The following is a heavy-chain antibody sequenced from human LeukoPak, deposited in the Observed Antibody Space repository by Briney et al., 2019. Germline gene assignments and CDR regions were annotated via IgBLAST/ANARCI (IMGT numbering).Heavy chain of an antibody. CDR1: GFTFSSYA. CDR3: AKPSYGDPLDAFDI. CDR2: ISDRSDKT. V-gene: IGHV3-23*01. D-gene: IGHD4-17*01. Sequence: GGSLRLSCAASGFTFSSYAMNWVRQAPGKGLEWVSTISDRSDKTYYADSVRGRFTISRDNSKNTLFLQMNSLRAGDTAVYYCAKPSYGDPLDAFDIWGQGTMVTVSS. J-gene: IGHJ3*02.